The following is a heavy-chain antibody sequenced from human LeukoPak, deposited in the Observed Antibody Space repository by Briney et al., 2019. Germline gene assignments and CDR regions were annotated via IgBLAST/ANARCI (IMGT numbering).Heavy chain of an antibody. V-gene: IGHV1-46*01. CDR2: INPSGGST. Sequence: ASVKVSCKASGYTFTSYYMHWVRQAPGQGLEWSGIINPSGGSTTYAQKFQGRVTMTRDTSTSTVYMDLSSLRSEDTAVYYCARGSSGWYARPHWGQGTLVTVSS. CDR1: GYTFTSYY. CDR3: ARGSSGWYARPH. J-gene: IGHJ4*02. D-gene: IGHD6-19*01.